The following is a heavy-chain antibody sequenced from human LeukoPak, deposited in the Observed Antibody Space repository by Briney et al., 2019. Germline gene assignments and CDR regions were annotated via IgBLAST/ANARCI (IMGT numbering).Heavy chain of an antibody. CDR2: IYHSGST. CDR1: GGSISSGGYS. Sequence: SETLSLTCAVSGGSISSGGYSWSWIRQPPGKGLEWIGYIYHSGSTYYNPSLKSRVTISVDRSKNQFSLKLSSVTAADTAVYYCARDAGGSSNPLDYWGQGTLVTVSS. CDR3: ARDAGGSSNPLDY. D-gene: IGHD2-15*01. V-gene: IGHV4-30-2*01. J-gene: IGHJ4*02.